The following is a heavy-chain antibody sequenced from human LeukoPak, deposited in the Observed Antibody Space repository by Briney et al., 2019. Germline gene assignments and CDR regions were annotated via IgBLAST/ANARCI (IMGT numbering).Heavy chain of an antibody. V-gene: IGHV5-51*01. Sequence: GESLKISCQGSGYSFTNYWIGWVRQMPGKGLEWMGIIYPGDSATTYSPSFQGQVTISADKSVSTAYLEWSSLKASDTAIYYCARHVFRSTVTTYIDNWGQGTLVTVSS. CDR1: GYSFTNYW. CDR2: IYPGDSAT. CDR3: ARHVFRSTVTTYIDN. J-gene: IGHJ4*02. D-gene: IGHD4-17*01.